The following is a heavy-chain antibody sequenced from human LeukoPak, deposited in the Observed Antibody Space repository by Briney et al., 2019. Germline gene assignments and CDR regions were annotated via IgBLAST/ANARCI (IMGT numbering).Heavy chain of an antibody. J-gene: IGHJ6*03. D-gene: IGHD6-6*01. CDR2: MNPNSGNT. Sequence: ASAKVSCKASGYTFTSYDINWVRQATGQGLEWMGWMNPNSGNTGYAQKFQGRVTITRNTSISTAYMELSSLRSEDTAVYYCAKCIAARPGLSPYYMDVWGKGTTVTVSS. V-gene: IGHV1-8*03. CDR3: AKCIAARPGLSPYYMDV. CDR1: GYTFTSYD.